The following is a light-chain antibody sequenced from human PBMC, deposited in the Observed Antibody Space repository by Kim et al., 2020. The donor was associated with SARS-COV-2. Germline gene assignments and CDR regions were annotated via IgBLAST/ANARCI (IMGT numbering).Light chain of an antibody. J-gene: IGLJ2*01. Sequence: GASITISCTGTSSDVGGYNYVSWYQQHPGKAPKLKIYDVSKRPSGVSTRFSGSKSGNTASLTISGLQAEDEADYYCSSYTSSNTVVFGGGTQLTVL. CDR3: SSYTSSNTVV. V-gene: IGLV2-14*03. CDR1: SSDVGGYNY. CDR2: DVS.